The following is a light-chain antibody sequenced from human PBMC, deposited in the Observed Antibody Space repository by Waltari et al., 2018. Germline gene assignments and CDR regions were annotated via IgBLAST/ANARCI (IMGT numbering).Light chain of an antibody. CDR3: SSYAGSHNLV. Sequence: QSALTQPPSASGSPRQSVTISCTGTSSDVGGYNYVSWYQQHPGNAPKLMIYEVTKRPSGVPDRFSGSKSGNTASLTVSGLQAEDEADYYCSSYAGSHNLVFGGGTKLTVL. CDR1: SSDVGGYNY. J-gene: IGLJ3*02. CDR2: EVT. V-gene: IGLV2-8*01.